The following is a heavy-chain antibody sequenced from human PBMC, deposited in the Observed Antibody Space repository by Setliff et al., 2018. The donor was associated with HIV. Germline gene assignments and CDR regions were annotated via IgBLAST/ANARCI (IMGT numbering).Heavy chain of an antibody. D-gene: IGHD6-13*01. Sequence: SVKVSCKASGDIFNNNAINWVRQAPGQGLEWMGRIIPIFGMANYARKFQGRVTITADESTRTAYMELSSLQSEDTAVYYCARARYGVAAVGYWGQGTPVTVSS. V-gene: IGHV1-69*13. CDR1: GDIFNNNA. J-gene: IGHJ4*02. CDR2: IIPIFGMA. CDR3: ARARYGVAAVGY.